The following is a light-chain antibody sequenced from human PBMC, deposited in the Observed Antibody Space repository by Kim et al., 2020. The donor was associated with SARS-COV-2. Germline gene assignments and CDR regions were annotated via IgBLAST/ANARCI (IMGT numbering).Light chain of an antibody. CDR2: GAS. Sequence: ETELTQSPVTLSLSPGERATLSCRASQTVSRNSLYWYQQTPGQGPRLLVYGASNRATGIPDRFTGSGSGTDFTLTISRLEPVDFAVYYCQQDGNAPWTSGQGTKVDIK. CDR1: QTVSRNS. J-gene: IGKJ1*01. V-gene: IGKV3-20*01. CDR3: QQDGNAPWT.